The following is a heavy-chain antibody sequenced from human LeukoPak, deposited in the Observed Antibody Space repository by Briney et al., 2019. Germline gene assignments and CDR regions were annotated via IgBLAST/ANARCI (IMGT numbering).Heavy chain of an antibody. J-gene: IGHJ4*02. V-gene: IGHV4-39*01. CDR2: IYYSGST. CDR1: GGSISSSSYY. Sequence: SETLSLTCTVSGGSISSSSYYWGWIRQPPGKGLEWIGSIYYSGSTYYNPSLKSRVTISVDTSKNQFSLKLSSVTAADTAVYSWARQIGRFWEGPKYSFDYGGQEPLVTVS. D-gene: IGHD3-3*01. CDR3: ARQIGRFWEGPKYSFDY.